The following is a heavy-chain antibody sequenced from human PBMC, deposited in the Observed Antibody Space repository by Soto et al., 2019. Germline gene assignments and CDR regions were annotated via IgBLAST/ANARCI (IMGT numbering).Heavy chain of an antibody. D-gene: IGHD2-15*01. J-gene: IGHJ4*02. Sequence: GGSLRLSCAASGFTFSSYGMHWVRQAPGKGLEWVAVISYDGSNKYYADSVKGRFTISRDNSKNTLYLQMNSLRAEDTAVYYCAKAISVVVVAATTVDYWGQGTLVTVSS. V-gene: IGHV3-30*18. CDR3: AKAISVVVVAATTVDY. CDR1: GFTFSSYG. CDR2: ISYDGSNK.